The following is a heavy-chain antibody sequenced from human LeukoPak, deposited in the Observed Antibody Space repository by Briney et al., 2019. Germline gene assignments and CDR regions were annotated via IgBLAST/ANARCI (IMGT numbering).Heavy chain of an antibody. Sequence: SETLSLTRTVAGGSINNYYWSWLRQPAGKGLEWIGRIYTRGSTNYNPSLKSRVTMSVDTSKNQFSLKLSSVTAADTAVYYCARGRYCSADICSGGDAFDIWDQGTMVSVSS. V-gene: IGHV4-4*07. D-gene: IGHD2-15*01. J-gene: IGHJ3*02. CDR2: IYTRGST. CDR3: ARGRYCSADICSGGDAFDI. CDR1: GGSINNYY.